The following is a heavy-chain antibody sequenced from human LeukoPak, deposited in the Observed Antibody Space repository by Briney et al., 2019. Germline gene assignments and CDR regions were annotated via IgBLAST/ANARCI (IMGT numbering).Heavy chain of an antibody. V-gene: IGHV7-4-1*02. Sequence: ASVKVSCKASGYTFTSYAMNWMRQAPGQGLEWMGWINTNTGNPTYAQGFTGRFVFSLDTSVSTAYLQISSLKAEDTAVYYCARTPSNYCSSTSCPFDYWGQGTLVTVSS. CDR1: GYTFTSYA. D-gene: IGHD2-2*01. J-gene: IGHJ4*02. CDR2: INTNTGNP. CDR3: ARTPSNYCSSTSCPFDY.